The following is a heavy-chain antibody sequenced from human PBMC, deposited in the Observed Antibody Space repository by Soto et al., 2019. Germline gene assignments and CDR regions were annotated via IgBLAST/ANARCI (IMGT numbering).Heavy chain of an antibody. CDR1: GGSISSSSYY. J-gene: IGHJ5*02. CDR3: SRGGDECKVGRT. V-gene: IGHV4-39*02. D-gene: IGHD1-26*01. Sequence: PSETLSLTCTVSGGSISSSSYYWGWIRQPPGKGLEWIGSIYYSGKTYYNPSLKSRVTISVDTSKNQFSLKLISVTAADTAVYYCSRGGDECKVGRTWGQGTLVTVSS. CDR2: IYYSGKT.